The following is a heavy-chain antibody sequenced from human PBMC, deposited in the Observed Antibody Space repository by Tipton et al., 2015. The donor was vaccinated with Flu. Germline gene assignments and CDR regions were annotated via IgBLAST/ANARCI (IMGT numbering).Heavy chain of an antibody. CDR2: INHSGST. V-gene: IGHV4-34*01. Sequence: TLSLTCAVYGGSFSGYYWSWIRQPPGKGLEWIGEINHSGSTNYNPSLKSRVTISVDTSKNQFSLKLSSVTAADTAVYYCARPAYYGGRPDYWGQGTLVTVSS. CDR1: GGSFSGYY. D-gene: IGHD4-23*01. CDR3: ARPAYYGGRPDY. J-gene: IGHJ4*02.